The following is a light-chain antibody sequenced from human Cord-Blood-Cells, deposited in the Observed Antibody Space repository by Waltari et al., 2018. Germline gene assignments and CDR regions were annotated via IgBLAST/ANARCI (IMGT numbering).Light chain of an antibody. Sequence: EIVLTQSPAPLSLSQGERSTFFRRPSQSVSSYLACYQQKPGQAPRLLNYDASNRATGISGRFSGSGSATYFTLTISILEAEDSAVYYCQQHSNWTFGQGTKVEIK. CDR2: DAS. CDR3: QQHSNWT. J-gene: IGKJ1*01. CDR1: QSVSSY. V-gene: IGKV3-11*01.